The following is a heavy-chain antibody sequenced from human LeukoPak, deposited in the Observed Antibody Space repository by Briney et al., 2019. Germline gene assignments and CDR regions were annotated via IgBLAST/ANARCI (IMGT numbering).Heavy chain of an antibody. Sequence: GGSLRLSCAASGFTFSTYWMHWVRQAPGKGLVWVSRINSDGSSTSYADSVKGRFTISRDNAKNTLYLQMNSLRAEDTAVYYCARARIVAAGSDAFDIWGQGTMVTVSS. CDR3: ARARIVAAGSDAFDI. CDR2: INSDGSST. D-gene: IGHD6-13*01. CDR1: GFTFSTYW. V-gene: IGHV3-74*01. J-gene: IGHJ3*02.